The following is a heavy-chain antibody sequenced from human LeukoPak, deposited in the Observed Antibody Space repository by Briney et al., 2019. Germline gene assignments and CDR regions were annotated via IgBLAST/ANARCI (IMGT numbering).Heavy chain of an antibody. J-gene: IGHJ4*02. D-gene: IGHD3-22*01. V-gene: IGHV3-20*04. CDR3: ARGSYYYDSSGYPFDY. CDR1: GFTFDGYG. CDR2: INWNGGST. Sequence: GGSLRLSCAASGFTFDGYGMRWVRQAPGKGLEWVSGINWNGGSTGYADSVKGRFTISRDNAKNSLYLQMNSLRAEDTALYYCARGSYYYDSSGYPFDYWGQGTLVTVSS.